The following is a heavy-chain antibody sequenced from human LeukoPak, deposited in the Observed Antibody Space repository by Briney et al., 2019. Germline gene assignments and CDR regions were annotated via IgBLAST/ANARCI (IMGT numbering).Heavy chain of an antibody. J-gene: IGHJ1*01. V-gene: IGHV3-74*01. CDR3: VRELVVGVAEYFQY. CDR1: GFTFSSYW. D-gene: IGHD2-15*01. CDR2: INSDGSST. Sequence: GGSLRLSCAASGFTFSSYWMHWVRQAPGKGLVWVSRINSDGSSTSYADSVKGRFTISRDNAKNSLYLQMNNLGAEDTAVYYCVRELVVGVAEYFQYWGQGTLVTVSS.